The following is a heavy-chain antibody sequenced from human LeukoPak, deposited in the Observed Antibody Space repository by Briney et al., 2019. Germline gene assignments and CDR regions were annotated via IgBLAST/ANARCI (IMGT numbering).Heavy chain of an antibody. CDR3: ARGSRPTTSFQYYYYGTDV. J-gene: IGHJ6*02. D-gene: IGHD4-11*01. V-gene: IGHV3-11*01. CDR2: ISSSGRAI. Sequence: GGSLRLSCAASGFMFSDYYIFWIRQAPGKGLEWVSYISSSGRAIYYADSVKGRFTVSRYNAKNSLDVQMNSLRAEDTAVYYCARGSRPTTSFQYYYYGTDVWGQGTTVTVSS. CDR1: GFMFSDYY.